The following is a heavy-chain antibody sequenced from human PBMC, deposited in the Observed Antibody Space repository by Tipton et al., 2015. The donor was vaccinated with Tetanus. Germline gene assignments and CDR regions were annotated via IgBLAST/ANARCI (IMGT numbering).Heavy chain of an antibody. D-gene: IGHD3-9*01. Sequence: LRLSCTVSGGSINSGGHFWTWIRQRTGKGLEWIGHIRDNGNSYANPSLSGRVTMSVDTRKNQFSLKLTSVTAADTAVYYCARATEHDIMTGYDNWGPGTQVTVSS. CDR2: IRDNGNS. CDR3: ARATEHDIMTGYDN. V-gene: IGHV4-31*03. CDR1: GGSINSGGHF. J-gene: IGHJ4*02.